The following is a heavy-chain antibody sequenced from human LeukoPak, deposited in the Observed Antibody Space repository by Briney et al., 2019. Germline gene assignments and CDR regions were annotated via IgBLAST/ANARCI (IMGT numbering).Heavy chain of an antibody. CDR3: ERVHLGEQLADYFDY. V-gene: IGHV4-59*11. CDR2: IYYSGST. CDR1: GGSISSHY. Sequence: LETLSLTCTVSGGSISSHYWSWIRQPPGKGLEWIGYIYYSGSTNYNPSLKSRVTISVDTSKNQFSLKLSSVTAADTAVYYCERVHLGEQLADYFDYWGQGTLVTVSS. D-gene: IGHD6-6*01. J-gene: IGHJ4*02.